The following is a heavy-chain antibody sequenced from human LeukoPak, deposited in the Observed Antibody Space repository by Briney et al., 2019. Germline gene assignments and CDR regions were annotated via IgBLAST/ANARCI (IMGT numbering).Heavy chain of an antibody. V-gene: IGHV1-2*06. J-gene: IGHJ6*02. D-gene: IGHD3-3*01. CDR2: INPNSGGT. CDR1: GYTFTGYY. Sequence: ASVKVSYKASGYTFTGYYMHWVRQAPGQGLEWMGRINPNSGGTKFAQKFQGRVTMTRDTSISTVYMELSRLRSDDTAVYYCASSASKGVVLTDFYYYGMDVWGQGTTVTVSS. CDR3: ASSASKGVVLTDFYYYGMDV.